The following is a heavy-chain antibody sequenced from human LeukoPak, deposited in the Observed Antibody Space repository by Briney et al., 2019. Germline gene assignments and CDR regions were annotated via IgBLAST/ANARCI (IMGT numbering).Heavy chain of an antibody. CDR3: ARVRRNSGNKYFDP. D-gene: IGHD5-12*01. CDR2: TYISGGT. V-gene: IGHV4-61*02. J-gene: IGHJ5*02. CDR1: GGSISSGNYY. Sequence: SETLSPTCTVSGGSISSGNYYWSWIRQPAGMGLEWIGRTYISGGTDYNPSLKSRLTISIDTSKNQFYLRLSSVTAADTAVYYCARVRRNSGNKYFDPWGQGTRVTVSS.